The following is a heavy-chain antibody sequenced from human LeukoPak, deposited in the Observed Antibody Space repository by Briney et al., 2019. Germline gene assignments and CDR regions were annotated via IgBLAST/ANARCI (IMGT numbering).Heavy chain of an antibody. J-gene: IGHJ4*02. V-gene: IGHV4-59*08. Sequence: PSETLSLTCTVSGGSISSYYWSWIRQPPGKGLEWIGYIYYSGSTNYNPSFKSRVTISVDTSKNQFSLKLSSVTAADTAVYYCARQGRDGYNRPYFDYWGQGTLVTVSS. CDR1: GGSISSYY. CDR3: ARQGRDGYNRPYFDY. D-gene: IGHD5-24*01. CDR2: IYYSGST.